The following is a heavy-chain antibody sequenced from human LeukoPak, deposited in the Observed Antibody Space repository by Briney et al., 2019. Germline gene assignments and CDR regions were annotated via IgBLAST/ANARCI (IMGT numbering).Heavy chain of an antibody. V-gene: IGHV3-74*01. CDR3: VRGAGPGTPFD. CDR1: GFTFRLSW. CDR2: INYDARSR. D-gene: IGHD1-1*01. Sequence: GSLRLSCAASGFTFRLSWMHWVRQAPGKGLEWVSSINYDARSRTYADSVKGRLTISRDNAENTLFLQMNSLRVEDSAIYSCVRGAGPGTPFDWGQGILVTVSS. J-gene: IGHJ1*01.